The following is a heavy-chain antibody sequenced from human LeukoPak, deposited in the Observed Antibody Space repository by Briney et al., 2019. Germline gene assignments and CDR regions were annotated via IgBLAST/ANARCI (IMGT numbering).Heavy chain of an antibody. CDR1: GGSISSYY. D-gene: IGHD6-13*01. CDR3: ARGIAAASERAFDI. Sequence: SETLSLTCTVSGGSISSYYWSWIRKPAGKGLEWIGRIYSSGGTDYNPSLKSRVTMSVDTSKNQFSLKLRSVTAADTAVYYCARGIAAASERAFDIWGQGTMVTVSS. V-gene: IGHV4-4*07. J-gene: IGHJ3*02. CDR2: IYSSGGT.